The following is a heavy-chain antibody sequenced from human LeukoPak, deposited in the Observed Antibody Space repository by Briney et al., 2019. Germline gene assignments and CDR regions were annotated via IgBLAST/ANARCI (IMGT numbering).Heavy chain of an antibody. CDR2: ISSSSSYI. D-gene: IGHD5-12*01. J-gene: IGHJ4*02. V-gene: IGHV3-21*01. CDR3: AREGDRGYDYREEFDY. CDR1: GFTFSSYS. Sequence: SGGSLRLSCAASGFTFSSYSMNWVRQAPGKGLEWVSSISSSSSYIHYVDSVKGRFTISRDNAKNSLYLQMNSLRAEDTAVYYCAREGDRGYDYREEFDYWGQGTLVTVSS.